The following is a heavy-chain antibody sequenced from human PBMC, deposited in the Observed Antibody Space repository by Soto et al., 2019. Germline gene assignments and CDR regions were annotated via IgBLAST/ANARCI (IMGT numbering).Heavy chain of an antibody. Sequence: EVQLVESGGGLVKPGGSLRLSCAASGFTFSSYSMNWVRQAPGKGLEWVSSISSSGYTVYYADSVKGRFTISRDNTRNSLYLQMNSLRDEDTALYYCVRYCSTTLCNGVATRTFDYWGQGTLVTVSS. CDR3: VRYCSTTLCNGVATRTFDY. CDR1: GFTFSSYS. V-gene: IGHV3-21*01. J-gene: IGHJ4*02. D-gene: IGHD2-2*01. CDR2: ISSSGYTV.